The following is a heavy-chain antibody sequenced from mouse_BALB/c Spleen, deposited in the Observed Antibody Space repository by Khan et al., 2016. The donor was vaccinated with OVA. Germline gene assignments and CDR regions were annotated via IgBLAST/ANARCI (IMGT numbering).Heavy chain of an antibody. CDR1: GFTFSTYA. CDR3: VRQHQRPGAY. V-gene: IGHV5-9-3*01. Sequence: EVELVESGGGLVKPGGPLKLSCAASGFTFSTYAMSWVRQTPEKRLEWVATISSGGDYTYYPDSVKGRFTISRDNAKNTLYLQMNSLSSEDTAMXYWVRQHQRPGAYWGQGTQVIVSA. CDR2: ISSGGDYT. J-gene: IGHJ3*01.